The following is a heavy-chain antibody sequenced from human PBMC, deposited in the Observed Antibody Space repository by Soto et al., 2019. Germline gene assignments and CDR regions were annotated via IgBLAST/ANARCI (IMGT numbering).Heavy chain of an antibody. J-gene: IGHJ6*02. CDR3: EKDDPATPSDYYGMDV. V-gene: IGHV3-30*18. D-gene: IGHD1-1*01. Sequence: GSLRLSCAASGFTFSSYGMHWVRQAPGKGLEWVAVISYDGSNKYYADSVKGRFTISRDNSKNTLYLQMNSLRAEDTAVYYCEKDDPATPSDYYGMDVWGQGITVTVSS. CDR1: GFTFSSYG. CDR2: ISYDGSNK.